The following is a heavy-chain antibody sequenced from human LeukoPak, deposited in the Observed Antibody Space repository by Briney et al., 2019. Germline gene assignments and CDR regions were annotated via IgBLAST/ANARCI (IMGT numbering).Heavy chain of an antibody. CDR3: ARDLRYYGSGSYYRFDP. V-gene: IGHV1-2*02. Sequence: WASVKVSCKASGYTFTGYYMHWVRQAPGQGLEWMGWINPNSGGTNYAQKFQGRVTMTRDTSISTAYMELSRLRSDDTAVYYCARDLRYYGSGSYYRFDPWGQGTLVTVSS. CDR2: INPNSGGT. D-gene: IGHD3-10*01. J-gene: IGHJ5*02. CDR1: GYTFTGYY.